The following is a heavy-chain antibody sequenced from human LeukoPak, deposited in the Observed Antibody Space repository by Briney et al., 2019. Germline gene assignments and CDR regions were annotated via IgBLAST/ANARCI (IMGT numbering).Heavy chain of an antibody. Sequence: SETLSLTCTVSGGSISSGGYYWSWIRQHPGKGLEWIGYIYYSGSTYYNPSLKSRVTISVDTSKNQFSLKLSSVTAADTAVYYCARVLATMATGYFDYWAREPWSPSPQ. CDR1: GGSISSGGYY. CDR3: ARVLATMATGYFDY. CDR2: IYYSGST. J-gene: IGHJ4*02. D-gene: IGHD4/OR15-4a*01. V-gene: IGHV4-31*03.